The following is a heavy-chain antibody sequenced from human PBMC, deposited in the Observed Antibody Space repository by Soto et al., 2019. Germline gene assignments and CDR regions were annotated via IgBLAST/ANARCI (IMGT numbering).Heavy chain of an antibody. CDR2: TYPFDSDT. CDR1: GYTFTYYW. V-gene: IGHV5-51*01. D-gene: IGHD1-26*01. Sequence: GESLKISCEGSGYTFTYYWIGWVRQMPGKGLEWMGVTYPFDSDTRYSPSFHGRVTISAVQSTNTAYLELSRLQASDTAIFYWGRHYGGATTGIDYWGQGTLVTVSS. J-gene: IGHJ4*01. CDR3: GRHYGGATTGIDY.